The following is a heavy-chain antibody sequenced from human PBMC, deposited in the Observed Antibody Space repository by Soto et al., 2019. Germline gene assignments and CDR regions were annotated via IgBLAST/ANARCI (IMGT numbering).Heavy chain of an antibody. J-gene: IGHJ4*02. CDR1: GRSMSSNY. CDR3: ASYRGALYFES. CDR2: VXXXXX. V-gene: IGHV4-59*01. D-gene: IGHD3-16*01. Sequence: SETLSLTCSVSGRSMSSNYWGWIRQSPDKGLXXLXXVXXXXXDXXPSLGGRVSMSVETSKSQFSLKLTSVTVADTAVYYCASYRGALYFESWGPGILVTASS.